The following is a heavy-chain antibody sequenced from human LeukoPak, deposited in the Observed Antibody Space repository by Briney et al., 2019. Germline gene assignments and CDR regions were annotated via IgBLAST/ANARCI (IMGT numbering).Heavy chain of an antibody. CDR2: VTGSGGDT. D-gene: IGHD4-17*01. CDR3: AKDEGGDYVGLDY. CDR1: GFTFSNYA. Sequence: GGSLRLSCAASGFTFSNYAMSWVRQTPGKGLECVSVVTGSGGDTYYTGSVNGRFTISRDNSKNTLYLQMNGLRPEDTAVYYCAKDEGGDYVGLDYWGQGTLVTVSS. J-gene: IGHJ4*02. V-gene: IGHV3-23*01.